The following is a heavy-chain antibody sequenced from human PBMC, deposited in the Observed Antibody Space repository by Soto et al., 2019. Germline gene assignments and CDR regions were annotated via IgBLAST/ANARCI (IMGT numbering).Heavy chain of an antibody. J-gene: IGHJ6*03. V-gene: IGHV4-31*03. CDR3: ARNPRISWYTTYYYYYMDV. CDR2: IYYSGST. Sequence: SETLSLTCTVSGGSISSGGYYWSWIRQHPGKGLEWIGYIYYSGSTYYNPSLKSRVTISVDTSKNQFSLKLSSVTAADTAVYYCARNPRISWYTTYYYYYMDVWGKGTTVTVSS. D-gene: IGHD6-13*01. CDR1: GGSISSGGYY.